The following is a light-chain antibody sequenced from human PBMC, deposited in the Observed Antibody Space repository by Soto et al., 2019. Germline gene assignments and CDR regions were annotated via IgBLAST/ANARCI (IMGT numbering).Light chain of an antibody. Sequence: EIVLTQSPGTLSLSPGERATLSCRASQTISNTYLAWYRQKPGQAPRLLMYAASSRANGVPDRFSGSGSGTDFTLTISRLEPEDFAVYYCQQSASSPITFGQGTRLEIK. CDR1: QTISNTY. J-gene: IGKJ5*01. CDR3: QQSASSPIT. V-gene: IGKV3-20*01. CDR2: AAS.